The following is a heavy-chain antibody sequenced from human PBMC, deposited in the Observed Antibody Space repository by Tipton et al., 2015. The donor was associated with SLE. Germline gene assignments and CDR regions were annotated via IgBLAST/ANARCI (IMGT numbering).Heavy chain of an antibody. V-gene: IGHV4-61*08. Sequence: TLSLTCTVSGGSISSGGYYWSWIRQPPGKGLEWIGYIYYSGSTNYNPSLKSRVTISVDTSKNQFSLKLSSVTAADTAVYYCARARGIVGATPDAFDIWGQGTMVTVSS. CDR1: GGSISSGGYY. CDR2: IYYSGST. CDR3: ARARGIVGATPDAFDI. J-gene: IGHJ3*02. D-gene: IGHD1-26*01.